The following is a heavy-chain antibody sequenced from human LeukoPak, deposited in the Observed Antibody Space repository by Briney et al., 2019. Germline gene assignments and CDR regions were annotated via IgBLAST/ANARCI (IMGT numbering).Heavy chain of an antibody. CDR2: ITGSGGDT. J-gene: IGHJ4*02. V-gene: IGHV3-23*01. CDR3: AKSPKDTAPLGART. CDR1: GFTFSSYA. D-gene: IGHD5-18*01. Sequence: GGSLRLSSAASGFTFSSYAMNWVRQAPGKGLEWVSAITGSGGDTAYADSVKGRFTISRDNSKNTLYLQMNSLRAEDTAVYYCAKSPKDTAPLGARTGGQGTLVTVSS.